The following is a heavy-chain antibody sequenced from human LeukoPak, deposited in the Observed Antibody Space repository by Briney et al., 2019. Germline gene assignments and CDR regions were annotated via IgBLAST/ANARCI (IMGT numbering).Heavy chain of an antibody. CDR2: FDPEDGET. CDR3: ATDLGNGSYFSLYLRY. V-gene: IGHV1-24*01. J-gene: IGHJ4*02. D-gene: IGHD1-26*01. CDR1: GYTLTELS. Sequence: ASVKVSCKVSGYTLTELSMHWVRQAPGKGLEWMGGFDPEDGETIYAQKFQGRVTMTEDTSTDTAYMELSSLRSEDTAVYYCATDLGNGSYFSLYLRYWGQGTLVTVSS.